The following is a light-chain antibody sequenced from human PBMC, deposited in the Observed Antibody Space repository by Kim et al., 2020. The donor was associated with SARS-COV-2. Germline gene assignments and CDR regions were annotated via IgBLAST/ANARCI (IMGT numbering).Light chain of an antibody. CDR1: SQDVDDPDF. CDR3: CSYSGYYTWV. J-gene: IGLJ3*02. Sequence: GQTVPISCPGLSQDVDDPDFVSWYQHHPGKAPRLMIFDVTQRPSGVPDRFSASRSGDTASLTISGLQAEDAADYYCCSYSGYYTWVFGGGTKVTVL. V-gene: IGLV2-11*01. CDR2: DVT.